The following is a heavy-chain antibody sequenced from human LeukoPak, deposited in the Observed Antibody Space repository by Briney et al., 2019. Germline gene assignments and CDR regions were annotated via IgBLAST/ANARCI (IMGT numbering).Heavy chain of an antibody. CDR2: INPSGGST. J-gene: IGHJ3*02. D-gene: IGHD3-10*01. CDR3: ARVLEVRGVIEGAFDI. Sequence: ASVKVSCKASGYTFTSYYMHWVRQAPGQGLEWMGIINPSGGSTSYAQEFQGRVTMTRDMSTSTVYMELSSLRSEDTAVYYCARVLEVRGVIEGAFDIWGQGTMVTVSS. CDR1: GYTFTSYY. V-gene: IGHV1-46*01.